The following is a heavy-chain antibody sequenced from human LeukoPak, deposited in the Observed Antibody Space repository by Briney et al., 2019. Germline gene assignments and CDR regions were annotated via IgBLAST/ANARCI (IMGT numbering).Heavy chain of an antibody. J-gene: IGHJ4*02. CDR2: ISYDGSNK. CDR1: GFTFSSYA. V-gene: IGHV3-30-3*01. D-gene: IGHD3-10*01. CDR3: ARASPRGHFDY. Sequence: GGSLRLSCAASGFTFSSYAMHWVRPAPGKGLEWVAVISYDGSNKYYADSVKGRFTISRDNSKNTLYLQMNSLRAEDTAVYYCARASPRGHFDYWGQGTLVTVSS.